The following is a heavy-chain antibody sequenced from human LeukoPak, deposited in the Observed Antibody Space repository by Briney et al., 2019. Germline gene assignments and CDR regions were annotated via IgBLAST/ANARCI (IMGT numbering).Heavy chain of an antibody. V-gene: IGHV4-30-2*01. CDR3: AREAEGWYLDY. Sequence: SETLSLTCTVSGGSISSGGYYWSWIRQPPGKGLEWIGYIYHSGSTYYNPSLKSRVTISVDRSKNQFSLKLSSVTAADTAVYYCAREAEGWYLDYWGQGTLVTVSS. CDR1: GGSISSGGYY. D-gene: IGHD2-15*01. J-gene: IGHJ4*02. CDR2: IYHSGST.